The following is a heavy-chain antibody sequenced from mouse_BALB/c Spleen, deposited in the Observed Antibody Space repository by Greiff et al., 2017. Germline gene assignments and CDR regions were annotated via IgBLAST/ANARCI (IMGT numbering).Heavy chain of an antibody. CDR1: GYAFTNYL. Sequence: VQLQQSGAELVRPGTSVKVSCKASGYAFTNYLIEWVKQRPGQGLEWIGVINPGSGGTNYNEKFKGKATLTADKSSSTAYMQLSSLTSDDSAVYFCATRYDDAMDYWGQGTSVTVSS. J-gene: IGHJ4*01. D-gene: IGHD2-14*01. V-gene: IGHV1-54*03. CDR3: ATRYDDAMDY. CDR2: INPGSGGT.